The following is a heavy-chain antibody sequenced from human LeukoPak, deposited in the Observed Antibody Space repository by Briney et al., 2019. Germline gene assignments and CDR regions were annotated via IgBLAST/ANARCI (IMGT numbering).Heavy chain of an antibody. CDR2: INHSGST. J-gene: IGHJ4*02. V-gene: IGHV4-34*01. CDR1: GGSFSGYY. CDR3: ARGEQWLAIFDY. D-gene: IGHD6-19*01. Sequence: SETLSLTCAVYGGSFSGYYWSWIRQPPGKGLEWIGEINHSGSTNYNPSLKSRVTIPVDTSKNQFSLKLSSVTAADTAVYYCARGEQWLAIFDYWGQGTLVTVSS.